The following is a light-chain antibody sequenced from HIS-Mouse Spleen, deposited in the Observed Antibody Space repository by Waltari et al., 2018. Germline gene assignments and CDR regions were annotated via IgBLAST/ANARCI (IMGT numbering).Light chain of an antibody. J-gene: IGLJ3*02. V-gene: IGLV3-27*01. CDR1: VLAKKY. CDR2: KDS. CDR3: YSAADNNLGV. Sequence: SYELTQPSSVSVSPGQTARITCSGDVLAKKYDRWFQQKPGQAPVLVIYKDSERPSGTPERFAGSSSGTTVTLTISGAQVEDEADYYCYSAADNNLGVFGGGTKLTVL.